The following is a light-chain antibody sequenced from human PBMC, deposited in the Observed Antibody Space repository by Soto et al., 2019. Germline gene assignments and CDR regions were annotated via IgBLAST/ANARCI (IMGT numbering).Light chain of an antibody. CDR1: QTISSY. J-gene: IGKJ1*01. V-gene: IGKV1-39*01. CDR2: AAS. CDR3: QQGLSIPQT. Sequence: DIQMAQSPSALSASVGDRVTITCRASQTISSYLNWFQQKPGKAPKLLIYAASRLQSGVPSRFSGSGSGTDFTLTISSLQPEDFATYYRQQGLSIPQTFGQGTKVEIK.